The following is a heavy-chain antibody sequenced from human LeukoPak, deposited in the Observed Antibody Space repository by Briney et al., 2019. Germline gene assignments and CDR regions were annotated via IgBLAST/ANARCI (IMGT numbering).Heavy chain of an antibody. CDR1: GYIFTSYG. V-gene: IGHV1-18*01. CDR2: ISPYNGNT. Sequence: GASVKVSCKASGYIFTSYGITWVRQAPGQGLEWMGWISPYNGNTNYAEKLRDRVTMTTDTSTSTAYMELRSLRSDDTAIYYCARETASLDPTTIAAWLDLWGQGTLVTVSS. D-gene: IGHD1-26*01. J-gene: IGHJ4*02. CDR3: ARETASLDPTTIAAWLDL.